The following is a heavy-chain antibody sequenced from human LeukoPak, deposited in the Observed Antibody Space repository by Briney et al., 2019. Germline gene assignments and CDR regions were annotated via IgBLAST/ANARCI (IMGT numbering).Heavy chain of an antibody. V-gene: IGHV4-59*01. CDR3: ARSYCGGGGCGAFDI. CDR1: GGSISSYY. Sequence: PETLSLTCTVSGGSISSYYWSWIRQPPGKGLEWIGYIYYSGNTNYNPSLKSRVTISVDTSKNQFSLRLSSVTAADTAVYYCARSYCGGGGCGAFDIWGQGTMVTVSS. D-gene: IGHD2-15*01. J-gene: IGHJ3*02. CDR2: IYYSGNT.